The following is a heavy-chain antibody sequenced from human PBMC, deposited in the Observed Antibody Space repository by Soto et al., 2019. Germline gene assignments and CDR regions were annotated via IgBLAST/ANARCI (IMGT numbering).Heavy chain of an antibody. J-gene: IGHJ4*02. CDR2: APHEGSKE. D-gene: IGHD3-22*01. CDR1: GFTFTRFA. V-gene: IGHV3-30*09. CDR3: ATGEAHYYDTSHY. Sequence: QVQLVESGGGVVQPGRSLRLSCVGSGFTFTRFAMHWVRQAPGKGLEWVAVAPHEGSKEQYADSVKGRFAISRDNSKNTLYLQMNSLTVEDTAMYYCATGEAHYYDTSHYRGQGAEVTVSS.